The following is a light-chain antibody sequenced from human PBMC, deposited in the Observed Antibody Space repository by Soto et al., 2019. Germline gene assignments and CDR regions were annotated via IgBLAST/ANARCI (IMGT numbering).Light chain of an antibody. CDR1: SGDVGGYNY. Sequence: QSALTQPRSVSGSPGQSVTISCTGSSGDVGGYNYVSWYQQHPGKAPKLIIFDVNKRPSGVPDRFSGSKSGNTASLTISGLQAEDEADYYCCLYADSYSWVFGGGTKLTVL. J-gene: IGLJ3*02. V-gene: IGLV2-11*01. CDR3: CLYADSYSWV. CDR2: DVN.